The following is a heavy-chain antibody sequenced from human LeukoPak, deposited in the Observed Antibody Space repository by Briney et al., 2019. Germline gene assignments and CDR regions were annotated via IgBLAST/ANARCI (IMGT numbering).Heavy chain of an antibody. CDR3: ARTIGCGPGGHFDY. CDR1: GGSISSYY. D-gene: IGHD3-9*01. J-gene: IGHJ4*02. V-gene: IGHV4-4*07. CDR2: IYSTGST. Sequence: PSETLSLTCTVSGGSISSYYWSWIRQPAGKGLGWIGRIYSTGSTNYNPSLKSRVTMSVDTSKNQFSLRLRSVTAADTAVYYCARTIGCGPGGHFDYWGQGTLVTVYS.